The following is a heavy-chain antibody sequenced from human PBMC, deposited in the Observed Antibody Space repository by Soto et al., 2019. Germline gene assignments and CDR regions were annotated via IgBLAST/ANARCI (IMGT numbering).Heavy chain of an antibody. CDR2: IIPILGIA. CDR1: GGTFSSYT. CDR3: ARDRKTIFGVPYYYYYYMDV. Sequence: GASVKVSCKASGGTFSSYTISWVRQAPGQGLEWMGRIIPILGIANYAQKFQGRVTITADKSTSTAYMELSSLRSEDTAVYYCARDRKTIFGVPYYYYYYMDVWGKGTTVTVSS. V-gene: IGHV1-69*04. J-gene: IGHJ6*03. D-gene: IGHD3-3*01.